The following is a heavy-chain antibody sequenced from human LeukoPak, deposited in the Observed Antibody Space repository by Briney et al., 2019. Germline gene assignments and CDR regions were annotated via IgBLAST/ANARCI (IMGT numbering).Heavy chain of an antibody. V-gene: IGHV3-23*01. CDR1: GFTFSSYA. D-gene: IGHD1-26*01. CDR3: AKDKGWGYSSYDYYGMDV. J-gene: IGHJ6*02. CDR2: ISGSGGST. Sequence: GGSLRLSCAASGFTFSSYAMSWVRQAPGKGLEWVSGISGSGGSTYYADPVKGRFTISRDISKNTLYVQMNSLRAEDAAVYYCAKDKGWGYSSYDYYGMDVWGQGTTVTVSS.